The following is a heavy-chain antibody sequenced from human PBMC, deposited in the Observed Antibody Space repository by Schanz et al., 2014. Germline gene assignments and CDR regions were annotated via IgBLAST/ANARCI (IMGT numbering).Heavy chain of an antibody. CDR1: GYYFGGFG. CDR3: LRANPTQHVVLPDALRY. Sequence: QVQLVQSGTEVKKPGASMKISCKAFGYYFGGFGISWVRQAPGQGFEWMGWIGAFQGNTKYAQKSKDRVTLTSDTSASTAYMELRSLRPDDTAVYYCLRANPTQHVVLPDALRYWGQGTLVSVSS. CDR2: IGAFQGNT. J-gene: IGHJ4*02. D-gene: IGHD2-2*01. V-gene: IGHV1-18*01.